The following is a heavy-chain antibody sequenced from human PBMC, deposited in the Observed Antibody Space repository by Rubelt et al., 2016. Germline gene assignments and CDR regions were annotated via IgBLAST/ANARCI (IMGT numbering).Heavy chain of an antibody. V-gene: IGHV4-4*02. CDR1: GGSISSSNW. J-gene: IGHJ6*02. CDR3: ARINRDYYAMDV. CDR2: IYYSGST. Sequence: QVQLQESGPGLVKPSGTLSLTCAVSGGSISSSNWWSWVRQPPGKGLEWIGSIYYSGSTYYNPSLNSRVTISVDTSKNQFSLKLSSVTAADTAVYYCARINRDYYAMDVWGQGTTVTVSS.